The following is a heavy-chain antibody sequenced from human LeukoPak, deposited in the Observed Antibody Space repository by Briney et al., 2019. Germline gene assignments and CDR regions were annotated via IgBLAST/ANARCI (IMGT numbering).Heavy chain of an antibody. V-gene: IGHV3-33*05. CDR1: GFTFSSYG. Sequence: GGSLRLSCAASGFTFSSYGMHWVRQAPGKGLEWVAVISYDGSNKYYADSVKGRFTISRDNSKNTLYLQMNSLRAEDTAVYYCASCRVEAMRSWYFDLWGRGTLVTVSS. J-gene: IGHJ2*01. D-gene: IGHD1-26*01. CDR2: ISYDGSNK. CDR3: ASCRVEAMRSWYFDL.